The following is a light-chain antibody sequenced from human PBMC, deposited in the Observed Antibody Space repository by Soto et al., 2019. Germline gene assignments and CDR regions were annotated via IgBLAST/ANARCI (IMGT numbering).Light chain of an antibody. CDR2: DAS. J-gene: IGKJ1*01. V-gene: IGKV1-5*01. CDR1: QRVTSF. CDR3: HHYKSYPGT. Sequence: DVQMTQTPSTLSASLGDRVTITCRASQRVTSFLACYHQKPGKAPKVLIYDASNLESGVPSRFSGSGSGTEFTLTISSLHPDDFATYYCHHYKSYPGTFGQGTKVEIK.